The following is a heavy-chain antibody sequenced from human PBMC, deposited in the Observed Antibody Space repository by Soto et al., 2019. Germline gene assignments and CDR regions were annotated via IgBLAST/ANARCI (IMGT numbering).Heavy chain of an antibody. Sequence: SLKVSCKASGGTFSSYAISWVRQAPGQGLEWMGGIIPIFGTANYAQKFQGRVTITADESTSTAYMELSSLRSEDTAVYYCARGGSSSGWYRNWFDPWGQGTLVTVSS. CDR1: GGTFSSYA. J-gene: IGHJ5*02. V-gene: IGHV1-69*13. CDR2: IIPIFGTA. D-gene: IGHD6-19*01. CDR3: ARGGSSSGWYRNWFDP.